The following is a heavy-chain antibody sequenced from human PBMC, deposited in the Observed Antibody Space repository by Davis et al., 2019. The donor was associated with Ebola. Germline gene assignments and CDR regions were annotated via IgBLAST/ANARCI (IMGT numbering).Heavy chain of an antibody. CDR3: TRGGREDGSGSYWGAESYYYYYYMDV. V-gene: IGHV4-59*01. CDR1: GGSISSYY. CDR2: IYYSGST. Sequence: SETLSLTCTVSGGSISSYYWSWIRQPPGKGLEWIGYIYYSGSTNYNPSLKSRVTISVDTSKNQFSLKLSSVTAADTAVYYCTRGGREDGSGSYWGAESYYYYYYMDVWGKGTTVTVSS. J-gene: IGHJ6*03. D-gene: IGHD3-10*01.